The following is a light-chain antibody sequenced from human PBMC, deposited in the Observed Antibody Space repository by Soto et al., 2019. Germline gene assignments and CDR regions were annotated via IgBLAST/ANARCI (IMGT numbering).Light chain of an antibody. J-gene: IGKJ1*01. V-gene: IGKV3-15*01. CDR3: QQYNNCPWT. CDR2: GAS. CDR1: QSISSN. Sequence: EIVMTQSPATLSVSPGEGATLSCRASQSISSNLAWYQQKPGQAPRLLITGASTRATGIAARISGSGSGTEFTLTISSLQSEDFAVYYCQQYNNCPWTCGQGTKVEIK.